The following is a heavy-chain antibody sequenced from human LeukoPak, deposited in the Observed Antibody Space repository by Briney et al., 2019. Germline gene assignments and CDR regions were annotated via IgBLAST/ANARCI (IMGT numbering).Heavy chain of an antibody. CDR3: ARGGGYFRYYYYGMDV. J-gene: IGHJ6*02. V-gene: IGHV4-34*01. CDR1: GGSFSGYY. Sequence: SETLSLTCAVYGGSFSGYYWSWIRQPPGKGLEWIGEINHSGSTNYNPSLKSRVTISVDTSKNQFSLKLSSVTAADTAVYYCARGGGYFRYYYYGMDVWGQGTTVTVSS. D-gene: IGHD3-22*01. CDR2: INHSGST.